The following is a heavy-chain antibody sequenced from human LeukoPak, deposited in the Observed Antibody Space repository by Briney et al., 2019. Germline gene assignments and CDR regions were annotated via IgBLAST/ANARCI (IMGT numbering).Heavy chain of an antibody. CDR3: AASVVVVAARDY. CDR1: RGSFSGYY. D-gene: IGHD2-15*01. J-gene: IGHJ4*02. CDR2: INHSGST. V-gene: IGHV4-34*01. Sequence: SETLSLTCAVYRGSFSGYYWSWIRQPPGKGLEWIGEINHSGSTNYNPSLKSRVTISVDTSKNQFSLKLSSVTAADTAVYYCAASVVVVAARDYWGQGTLVTVSS.